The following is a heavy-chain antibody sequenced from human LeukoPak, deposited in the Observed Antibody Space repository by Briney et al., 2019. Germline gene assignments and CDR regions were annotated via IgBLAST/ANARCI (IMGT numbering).Heavy chain of an antibody. CDR2: FDPEDGET. D-gene: IGHD3-10*01. V-gene: IGHV1-24*01. CDR3: ATLWFGELFPIMDV. J-gene: IGHJ6*04. CDR1: GYTLTELS. Sequence: ASVKVSCKVSGYTLTELSIHWVRQAPGKGLEWMGGFDPEDGETIYAQKFQGRVTMTEDTSTDTAYMELSSLRSEGTAVYYCATLWFGELFPIMDVWGKGTTVTVSS.